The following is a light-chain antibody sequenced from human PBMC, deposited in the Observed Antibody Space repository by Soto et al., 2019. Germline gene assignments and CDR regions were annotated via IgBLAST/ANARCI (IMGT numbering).Light chain of an antibody. Sequence: EIVLTQSPGTLSLSPGERATLSCRASQSVSSSYLAWYQQKPGQAPRLLIYGASSRATGIPDRFSGSGSGTDFTLTISRLELEDFAVYYCQQYGSSPGYTFGKGTKLEIK. CDR1: QSVSSSY. J-gene: IGKJ2*01. CDR2: GAS. V-gene: IGKV3-20*01. CDR3: QQYGSSPGYT.